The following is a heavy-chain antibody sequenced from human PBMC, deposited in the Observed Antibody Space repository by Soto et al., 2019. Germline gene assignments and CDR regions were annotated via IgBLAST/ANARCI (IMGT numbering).Heavy chain of an antibody. Sequence: GGSLRLSCAASGFTFSNFWMTWVRQAPGKGLEWVANIKQDGSEKYYVDSVKGRFTISRDNPKNSVYLQMNSLRAEDTAVFYCARDGYDSSFYDYWGHGTLVTVSS. J-gene: IGHJ4*01. CDR3: ARDGYDSSFYDY. CDR2: IKQDGSEK. CDR1: GFTFSNFW. V-gene: IGHV3-7*01. D-gene: IGHD6-13*01.